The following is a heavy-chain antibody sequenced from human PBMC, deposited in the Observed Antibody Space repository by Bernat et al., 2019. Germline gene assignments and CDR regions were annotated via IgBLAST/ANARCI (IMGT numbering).Heavy chain of an antibody. Sequence: EVQLVESGGGLVQPGGSLRLSCAASGFTVSSNYMSWVRQAPGKGLEWVSVIYSGGSTYYADSVKGRFIISRDNSKNTLYLQMNSLRAEDTAVYYCARGSNTHSSGYYPTVDYWGQGTLVTVSS. J-gene: IGHJ4*02. CDR3: ARGSNTHSSGYYPTVDY. CDR1: GFTVSSNY. V-gene: IGHV3-66*01. CDR2: IYSGGST. D-gene: IGHD3-22*01.